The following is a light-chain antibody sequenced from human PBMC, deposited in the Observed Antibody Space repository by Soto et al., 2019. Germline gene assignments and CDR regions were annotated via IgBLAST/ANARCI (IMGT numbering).Light chain of an antibody. CDR2: EVS. CDR3: SSFTSAYTFV. Sequence: QSVLAQPASVSVSPGQSIAISCTGTSSDVGGYNYVSWYQQHPGKAPKLLISEVSIRPSGVSDRFSGSKSGNTASLTISGLQTEDEADYYCSSFTSAYTFVFGSGTKVTVL. CDR1: SSDVGGYNY. V-gene: IGLV2-14*01. J-gene: IGLJ1*01.